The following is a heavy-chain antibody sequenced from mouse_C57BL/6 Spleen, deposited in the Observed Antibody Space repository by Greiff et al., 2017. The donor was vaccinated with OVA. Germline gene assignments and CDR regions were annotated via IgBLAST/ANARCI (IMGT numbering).Heavy chain of an antibody. Sequence: EVKLQESGPGLVKPSQSLSLTCSVTGYSITSGYYWNWIRQFPGNKLEWMGYISYDGSNNYNPSLKNRISITRDTSKNQFFLKWNSVTTEDTATYYGARGGDGYGYYFDYWGQGTTLTVSS. CDR1: GYSITSGYY. CDR2: ISYDGSN. D-gene: IGHD2-3*01. J-gene: IGHJ2*01. CDR3: ARGGDGYGYYFDY. V-gene: IGHV3-6*01.